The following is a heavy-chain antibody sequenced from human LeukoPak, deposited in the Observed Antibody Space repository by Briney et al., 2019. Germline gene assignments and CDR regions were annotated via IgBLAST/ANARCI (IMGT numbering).Heavy chain of an antibody. D-gene: IGHD3-22*01. V-gene: IGHV4-34*01. J-gene: IGHJ4*02. CDR2: INHSGST. CDR3: ARGGRSSGYYFDY. Sequence: SETLSLTCAVYGGSFSGYYWSWIRQPPGKGLEWIGEINHSGSTYYNPSLKSRVTISVDRSKNQFSLKLSSVTAADTAVYYCARGGRSSGYYFDYWGQGTLVTVSS. CDR1: GGSFSGYY.